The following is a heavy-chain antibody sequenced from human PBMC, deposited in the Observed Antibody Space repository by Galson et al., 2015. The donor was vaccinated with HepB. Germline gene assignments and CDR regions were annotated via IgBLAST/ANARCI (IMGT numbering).Heavy chain of an antibody. CDR2: IIPIFGTA. CDR1: GGTFSSYA. J-gene: IGHJ5*02. CDR3: ARDPSVLRYFDWLRGFDP. V-gene: IGHV1-69*13. Sequence: SVKVSCKASGGTFSSYAISWVRQAPGQGLEWMGGIIPIFGTANYAQKFQGRVTITADESTSTAYMELSSLRSEDTAVYYCARDPSVLRYFDWLRGFDPWGQGTLVTVSS. D-gene: IGHD3-9*01.